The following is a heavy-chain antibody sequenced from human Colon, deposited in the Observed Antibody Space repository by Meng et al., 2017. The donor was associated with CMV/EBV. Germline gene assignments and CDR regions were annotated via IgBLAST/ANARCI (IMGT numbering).Heavy chain of an antibody. Sequence: GESLKISCGGSGFTFRNYAMSWVRQAPGKGLGWVSAITDSGGDTYHADSVKGRFTISRDNSKDTLSLQMNSLRVEDTAVYYCAKGSAASRPYYFDYWGQGTLVTVSS. CDR3: AKGSAASRPYYFDY. J-gene: IGHJ4*02. D-gene: IGHD2-15*01. CDR2: ITDSGGDT. V-gene: IGHV3-23*01. CDR1: GFTFRNYA.